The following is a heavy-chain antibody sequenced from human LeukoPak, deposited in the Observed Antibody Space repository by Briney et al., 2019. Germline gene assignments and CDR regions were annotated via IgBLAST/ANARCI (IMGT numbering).Heavy chain of an antibody. CDR2: INPNSGGT. CDR1: GYTFTGYY. V-gene: IGHV1-2*02. Sequence: ASVKVSCKASGYTFTGYYMHWVRQAPGQGLEWMGWINPNSGGTNYAQKFQGRVTMTRDTSISTAYMELSRLRSDDTAVYYCASAGGVVPAANWFDPWGQGTLVTVSS. D-gene: IGHD2-2*01. CDR3: ASAGGVVPAANWFDP. J-gene: IGHJ5*02.